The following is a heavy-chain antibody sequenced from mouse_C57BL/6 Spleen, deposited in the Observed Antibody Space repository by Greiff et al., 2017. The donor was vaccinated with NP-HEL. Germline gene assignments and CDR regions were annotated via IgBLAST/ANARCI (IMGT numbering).Heavy chain of an antibody. CDR1: GYSITSDY. D-gene: IGHD2-4*01. CDR3: ARSLYDYDSYFDV. CDR2: ISYSGST. V-gene: IGHV3-8*01. Sequence: EVKVVESGPGLAKPSQTLSLTCSVTGYSITSDYWNWIRKFPGNKLEYMGYISYSGSTYYNPSLKSRISITRDTSKNQYYLQLNSVTTEDTATYYCARSLYDYDSYFDVWGTGTTVTVSS. J-gene: IGHJ1*03.